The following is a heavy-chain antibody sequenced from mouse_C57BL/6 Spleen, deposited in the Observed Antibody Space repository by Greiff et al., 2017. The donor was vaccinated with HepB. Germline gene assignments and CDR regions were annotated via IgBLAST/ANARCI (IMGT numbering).Heavy chain of an antibody. CDR3: AFYYDHGSGY. V-gene: IGHV1-59*01. D-gene: IGHD2-4*01. J-gene: IGHJ2*01. Sequence: VQLQQPGAELVRPGTSVKLSCKASGYTFTSYWMHWVKQRPGQGLEWIGVIDPSDSYTNYNQKFKGKATLTVDTSSSTAYMQLSSLTSEDSAVYYCAFYYDHGSGYWGRGTTLTVSS. CDR2: IDPSDSYT. CDR1: GYTFTSYW.